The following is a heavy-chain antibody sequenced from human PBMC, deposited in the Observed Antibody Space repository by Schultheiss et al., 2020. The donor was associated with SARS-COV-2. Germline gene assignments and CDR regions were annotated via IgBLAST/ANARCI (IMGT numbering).Heavy chain of an antibody. CDR2: INPNSGNT. J-gene: IGHJ4*02. CDR1: GYTFTGYY. CDR3: ATSGVMVGATEFDY. V-gene: IGHV1-2*02. D-gene: IGHD1-26*01. Sequence: ASVKVSCKASGYTFTGYYMHWVRQAPGQGLEWMGWINPNSGNTGYAQKFQGRVTITRDTSASTAYMELSSLRSEDTAVYYCATSGVMVGATEFDYWGQGTLVTVSS.